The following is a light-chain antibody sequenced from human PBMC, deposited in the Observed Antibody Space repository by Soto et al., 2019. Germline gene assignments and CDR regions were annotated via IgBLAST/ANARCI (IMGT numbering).Light chain of an antibody. V-gene: IGLV1-40*01. J-gene: IGLJ2*01. Sequence: QSVLTQPPSVSGAPGQRVTISCTGSSSNIGAGYDVHWYQQLPGTAPKLLIYGNINRPSGVPDRFSGSRSGTSASLAITGLQAEDEAHYYCQSYDRSLSVVFGGGTKLTVL. CDR3: QSYDRSLSVV. CDR1: SSNIGAGYD. CDR2: GNI.